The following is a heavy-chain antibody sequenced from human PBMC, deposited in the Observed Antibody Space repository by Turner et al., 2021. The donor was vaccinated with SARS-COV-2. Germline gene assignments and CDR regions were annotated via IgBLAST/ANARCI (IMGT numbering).Heavy chain of an antibody. D-gene: IGHD4-4*01. CDR1: GFTFSSYA. Sequence: EVQLLGSGGGLVQPGGSLRLSCAASGFTFSSYAMSWVRQAPGKGLEWVSAISGTGGSTYFADSVKGRFTISRDNAKNSLYLQMNSLRAEDTALYYCAKGGGLDYTNWFDSWGQGTLVTVSS. J-gene: IGHJ5*01. V-gene: IGHV3-23*01. CDR3: AKGGGLDYTNWFDS. CDR2: ISGTGGST.